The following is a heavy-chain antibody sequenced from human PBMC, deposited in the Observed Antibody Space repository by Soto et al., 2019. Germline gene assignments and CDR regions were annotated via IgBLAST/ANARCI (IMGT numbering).Heavy chain of an antibody. J-gene: IGHJ4*02. CDR3: ARDGGRHSGGIDY. Sequence: QVQLVQSGAEVKKPGSSVKVSCKASGGTFSSYSINWVRQAPGLGLEWMGEIIPIFGTANYAQKFQGRVTITADESTSTAYMALGSLRSEDTAAYYCARDGGRHSGGIDYWGQGTLVTVSS. CDR2: IIPIFGTA. V-gene: IGHV1-69*01. D-gene: IGHD1-26*01. CDR1: GGTFSSYS.